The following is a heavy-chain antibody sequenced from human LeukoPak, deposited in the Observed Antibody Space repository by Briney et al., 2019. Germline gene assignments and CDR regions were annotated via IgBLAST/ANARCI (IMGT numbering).Heavy chain of an antibody. D-gene: IGHD5-18*01. CDR2: ISGSAGST. CDR1: GFTFSSYA. V-gene: IGHV3-23*01. Sequence: GGSLRLSCAASGFTFSSYAMSWVRQAPGKGLEWVSTISGSAGSTYYADSVKGRFTISRDNSKNTLYLQMNSLRAEDTAVYSCAKSDRGYSYGHFDYWGQGTLVTVSS. CDR3: AKSDRGYSYGHFDY. J-gene: IGHJ4*01.